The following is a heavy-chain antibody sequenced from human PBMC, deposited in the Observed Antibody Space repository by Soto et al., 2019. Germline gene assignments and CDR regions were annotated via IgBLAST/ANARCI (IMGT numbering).Heavy chain of an antibody. J-gene: IGHJ6*02. V-gene: IGHV5-51*01. Sequence: PGESLKISCKGSGYSFTSYWIGWVRQMPGKGLEWMGIIYPGDSDTRYSPSFQGQVTISADKSISTAYLQWSSLKASDTAMYYCSRRVVYCSGGSWCYYGMDVWGQGTTVTVSS. CDR2: IYPGDSDT. CDR3: SRRVVYCSGGSWCYYGMDV. D-gene: IGHD2-15*01. CDR1: GYSFTSYW.